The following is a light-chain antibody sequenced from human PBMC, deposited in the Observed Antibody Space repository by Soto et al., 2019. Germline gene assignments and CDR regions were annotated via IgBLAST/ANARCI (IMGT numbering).Light chain of an antibody. CDR3: SSHTASTTRI. Sequence: QSVLTQPASVSGSPGQSITISCTGTSSDVAGYNHVSWYQHHPGKAPKLIIYEVTKRPSGVSNRFSGSKSGDTASLTISGLQAEDEADYYCSSHTASTTRIFGTGTKVTVL. CDR1: SSDVAGYNH. CDR2: EVT. V-gene: IGLV2-14*01. J-gene: IGLJ1*01.